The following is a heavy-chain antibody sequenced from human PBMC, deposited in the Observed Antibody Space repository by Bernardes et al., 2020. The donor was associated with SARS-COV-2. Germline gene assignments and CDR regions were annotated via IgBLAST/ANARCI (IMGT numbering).Heavy chain of an antibody. D-gene: IGHD3-9*01. CDR3: ARTPDYDVLTGSYAEGFDS. CDR2: ITHSGSN. Sequence: TLALTCAVYGGSFSGSCWTWIRQPPGKGLEWIGEITHSGSNTYTPSLKSRVTISADRSKNQFSLKLSSVTAADTAVYYCARTPDYDVLTGSYAEGFDSWGQGTQVTVSS. J-gene: IGHJ5*01. CDR1: GGSFSGSC. V-gene: IGHV4-34*01.